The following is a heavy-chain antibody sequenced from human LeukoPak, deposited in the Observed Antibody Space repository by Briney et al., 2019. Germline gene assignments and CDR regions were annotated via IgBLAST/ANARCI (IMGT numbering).Heavy chain of an antibody. V-gene: IGHV3-74*01. J-gene: IGHJ4*02. CDR1: GFAFSSYA. D-gene: IGHD3-22*01. CDR2: INSDGFTT. CDR3: ARGSPGYYYDTSGHDY. Sequence: GGSLRLSCAASGFAFSSYAMSWVRQAPGKGLVWVSRINSDGFTTSYADSVKGRFTISRDNAKNTLYLQMNSLRAEDTAVYYCARGSPGYYYDTSGHDYWGQGTLVTVSS.